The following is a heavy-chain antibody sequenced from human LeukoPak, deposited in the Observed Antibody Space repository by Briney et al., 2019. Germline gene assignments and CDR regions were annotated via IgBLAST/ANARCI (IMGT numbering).Heavy chain of an antibody. V-gene: IGHV1-2*02. CDR3: AGANFLYCSSSTCLFDY. J-gene: IGHJ4*02. Sequence: GASVKVFCKASGYTFTDYYMHWVRQAPGQGFEWMVWINPNDGDTNYAQKFQGRVTMTRDTSISTAHMEVSRLRSDDTAVYYCAGANFLYCSSSTCLFDYWGQGTLVTVSS. CDR1: GYTFTDYY. CDR2: INPNDGDT. D-gene: IGHD2-2*01.